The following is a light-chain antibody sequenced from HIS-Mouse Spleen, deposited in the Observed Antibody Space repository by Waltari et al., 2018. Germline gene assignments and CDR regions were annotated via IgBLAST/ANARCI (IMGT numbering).Light chain of an antibody. CDR2: EDS. Sequence: SYELTQPPSVSVSPGQTARITCPGDALPKKHAYWYQQKSGQAPVLAIYEDSKRPSGIPERFSGSSSGTMATLTISGAQVEDEADYYCYSTDSSGNHRVFGGGTKLTVL. J-gene: IGLJ2*01. CDR3: YSTDSSGNHRV. V-gene: IGLV3-10*01. CDR1: ALPKKH.